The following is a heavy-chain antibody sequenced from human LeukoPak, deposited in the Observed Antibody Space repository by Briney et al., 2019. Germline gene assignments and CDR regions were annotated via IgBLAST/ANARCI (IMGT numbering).Heavy chain of an antibody. CDR2: LYHGGST. Sequence: PGGSLRLSCAASGFTVSTNYMSWVRQAPGKGLEWVSVLYHGGSTYYADSVKGRFTISRDNSNNTLYLQMNRLRVKDTAVYYCARDSADYGDYDYWGQGTLVTVSS. J-gene: IGHJ4*02. CDR3: ARDSADYGDYDY. D-gene: IGHD4-17*01. CDR1: GFTVSTNY. V-gene: IGHV3-53*01.